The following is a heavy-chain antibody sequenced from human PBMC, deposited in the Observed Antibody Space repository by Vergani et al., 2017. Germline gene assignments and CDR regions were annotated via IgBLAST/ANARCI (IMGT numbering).Heavy chain of an antibody. D-gene: IGHD1-1*01. CDR2: IYPSDSDT. Sequence: EVELVQSGPEMRKPGESLKISCKGSEYSFGNYWIGWVRQMPGKGLEWMGIIYPSDSDTRYSPSFQGQVTISAAKSIRTAFLQWDSLKASDTALYYCARHTTYTDSWGQGTLVTVSS. CDR3: ARHTTYTDS. J-gene: IGHJ4*02. CDR1: EYSFGNYW. V-gene: IGHV5-51*01.